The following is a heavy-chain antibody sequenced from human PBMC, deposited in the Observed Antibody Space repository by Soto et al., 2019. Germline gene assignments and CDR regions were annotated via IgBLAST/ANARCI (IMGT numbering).Heavy chain of an antibody. D-gene: IGHD6-13*01. CDR2: INHSGST. CDR3: AGHPLIRAAAGTGPTERPPKAPSGYFQH. J-gene: IGHJ1*01. Sequence: QVQLQQWGAGLLKPSETLSLTCAVYGGSFSGYYWSWIRQPPGKGLEWIGEINHSGSTNYNPSLKSRVPISVETSKNQFSLKLSSVTAADTAVYYCAGHPLIRAAAGTGPTERPPKAPSGYFQHWGQGTLVTVSS. CDR1: GGSFSGYY. V-gene: IGHV4-34*01.